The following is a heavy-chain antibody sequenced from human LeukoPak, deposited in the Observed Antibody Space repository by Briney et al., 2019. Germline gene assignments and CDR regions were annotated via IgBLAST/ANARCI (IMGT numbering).Heavy chain of an antibody. D-gene: IGHD2-15*01. CDR3: TTGVVVVAATDY. CDR2: IKSKTDGGTT. CDR1: GLTFSNAW. V-gene: IGHV3-15*01. Sequence: GGPLRLSCAASGLTFSNAWMSWVRQAPGKGLEWVGRIKSKTDGGTTDYATPVKGRFTISRDDSKNTLYLQMNSLKTEDTAVYYCTTGVVVVAATDYWGQGTLVTVSS. J-gene: IGHJ4*02.